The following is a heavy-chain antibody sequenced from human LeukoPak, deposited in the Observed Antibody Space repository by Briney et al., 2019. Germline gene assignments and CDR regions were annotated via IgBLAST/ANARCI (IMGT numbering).Heavy chain of an antibody. V-gene: IGHV1-2*02. CDR3: ARGLSGTGNPHFDS. D-gene: IGHD4-23*01. J-gene: IGHJ4*02. Sequence: SVKVSCKASGYSFTGYFMHWVRQAPGQGLEWMGWIRPKSGDTKSAQKFQGRVTVTTDTTISTAFLELSRLTSDDTAVYYCARGLSGTGNPHFDSWGQGTLVTVSS. CDR2: IRPKSGDT. CDR1: GYSFTGYF.